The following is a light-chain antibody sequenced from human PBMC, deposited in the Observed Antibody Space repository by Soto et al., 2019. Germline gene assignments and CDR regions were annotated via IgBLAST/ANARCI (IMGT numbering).Light chain of an antibody. Sequence: DIQMTQSPSSLSASVGDRVTITCRASQDISNYLAWYQQKPGKVPKLLIYAVSTLQSGVPSRFSGSGSGTDFPLTSSSLQPEDVATYYCQKYNTGTFGQGTKVDIK. CDR2: AVS. CDR3: QKYNTGT. V-gene: IGKV1-27*01. CDR1: QDISNY. J-gene: IGKJ1*01.